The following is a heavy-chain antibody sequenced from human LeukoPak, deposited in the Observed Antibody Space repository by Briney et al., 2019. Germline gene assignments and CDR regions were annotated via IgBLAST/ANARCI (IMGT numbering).Heavy chain of an antibody. CDR2: INHSGST. D-gene: IGHD2-15*01. J-gene: IGHJ4*02. Sequence: SETLSLTCAVYGGSFSGYYWSWIRQPPGKGLEWIGEINHSGSTNYNPSLKSRVAISVDTCKNQFSLKLSSVTAADTAVYYCATRGGYCSGGSCYHFDYWGQGTLVTVSS. CDR1: GGSFSGYY. CDR3: ATRGGYCSGGSCYHFDY. V-gene: IGHV4-34*01.